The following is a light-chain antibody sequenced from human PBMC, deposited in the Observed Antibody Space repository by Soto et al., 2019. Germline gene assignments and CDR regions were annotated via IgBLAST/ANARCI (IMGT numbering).Light chain of an antibody. J-gene: IGKJ4*01. CDR1: QSVSTN. Sequence: EIVMTQSPATLSVSPGERASLSCRASQSVSTNLAWYQQKPAQAPRPLIYGASTRATGIRGRFSGGGSGTDFTLTISSLQSADFAVYYCQQCNDSPLTFGGGTKVDI. CDR2: GAS. CDR3: QQCNDSPLT. V-gene: IGKV3-15*01.